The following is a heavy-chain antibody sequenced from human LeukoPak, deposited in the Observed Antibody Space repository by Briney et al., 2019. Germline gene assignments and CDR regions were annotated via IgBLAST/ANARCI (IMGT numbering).Heavy chain of an antibody. V-gene: IGHV4-38-2*02. CDR1: GYSISSAYY. CDR2: IYHSGGT. CDR3: ARDADYFDP. D-gene: IGHD4-11*01. J-gene: IGHJ5*02. Sequence: SETLSLTCAVSGYSISSAYYWGWIRQPPGKGVEWIGSIYHSGGTYYNPSLKSRVTISVDTSKNHFSLKLSSVTAADTAVYYCARDADYFDPWGQGTLVIVSS.